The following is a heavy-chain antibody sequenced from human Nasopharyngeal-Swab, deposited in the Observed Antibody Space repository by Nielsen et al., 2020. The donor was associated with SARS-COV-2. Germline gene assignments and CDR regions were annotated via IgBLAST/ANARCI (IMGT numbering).Heavy chain of an antibody. Sequence: GESLTISCAASGFTFSSYEMNWVRQAPGKGLEWVSYISSSGSTIYYADPVKGRFTISRDNAKNSLYLQMNSLRAEDTAVYYCARDREVRGVYYYYYGMDVWGQGTTVTVSS. J-gene: IGHJ6*02. D-gene: IGHD3-10*01. CDR1: GFTFSSYE. CDR2: ISSSGSTI. CDR3: ARDREVRGVYYYYYGMDV. V-gene: IGHV3-48*03.